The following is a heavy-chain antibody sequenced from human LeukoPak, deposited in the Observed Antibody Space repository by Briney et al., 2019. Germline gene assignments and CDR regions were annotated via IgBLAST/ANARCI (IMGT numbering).Heavy chain of an antibody. CDR1: GFTFSSYW. V-gene: IGHV3-7*03. D-gene: IGHD4-17*01. J-gene: IGHJ4*02. CDR2: IKQDGSEK. Sequence: GGSLRLSCAASGFTFSSYWMSWVRQAPGKGLEWVANIKQDGSEKYYVDSVKGRFIVSRDNSKNSLFLQMNSLRVEDTAMYYCAEGSNYGDSSFWGQGILVTVSS. CDR3: AEGSNYGDSSF.